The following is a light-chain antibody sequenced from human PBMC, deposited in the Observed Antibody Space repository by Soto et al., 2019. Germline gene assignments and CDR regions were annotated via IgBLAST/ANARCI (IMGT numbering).Light chain of an antibody. CDR1: RTISNY. J-gene: IGKJ2*01. CDR3: QQSHSTPYT. V-gene: IGKV1-39*01. CDR2: TAS. Sequence: DIQMTQSPSSLSASIGDRVTITCRASRTISNYLNWYQQKPGKAPNLLIYTASSLQSGVPSRFSGSGSGTDFTLTISGLNPEDFATYYCQQSHSTPYTFGQGINLEI.